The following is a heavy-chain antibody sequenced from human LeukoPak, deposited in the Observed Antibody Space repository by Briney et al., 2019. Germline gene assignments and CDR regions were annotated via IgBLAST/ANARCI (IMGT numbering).Heavy chain of an antibody. CDR2: IYYSGST. Sequence: SETLSLTCTVSGGSVSSGSYYWSWIRQPPGKGLEWIGYIYYSGSTNYNPSLKSRVTISVDTSKNQFSLKLSSVTAADTAIYYCVRSARDTSGYYYYFDYWGQGARVTVSS. J-gene: IGHJ4*02. CDR3: VRSARDTSGYYYYFDY. V-gene: IGHV4-61*01. CDR1: GGSVSSGSYY. D-gene: IGHD3-22*01.